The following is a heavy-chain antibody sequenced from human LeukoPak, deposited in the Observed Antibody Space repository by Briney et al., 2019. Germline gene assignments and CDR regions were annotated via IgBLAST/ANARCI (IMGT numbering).Heavy chain of an antibody. CDR3: AKGGSSTPYNNYDY. J-gene: IGHJ4*02. CDR1: GFTFSSYS. V-gene: IGHV3-21*06. CDR2: ISSSSNYI. Sequence: PGGSLRLSCVASGFTFSSYSMNWVRQAPGKGLEWVSSISSSSNYIHYADSMKGRFTISRGNAKNSLYLQMNSLRAEDTAVYYCAKGGSSTPYNNYDYWGQGALVTVSS. D-gene: IGHD2-2*01.